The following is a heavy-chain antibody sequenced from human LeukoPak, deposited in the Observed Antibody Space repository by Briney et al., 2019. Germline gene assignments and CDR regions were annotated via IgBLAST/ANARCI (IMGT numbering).Heavy chain of an antibody. CDR1: GFTFSSYW. CDR3: ASGVYYGSGGDAFGI. CDR2: IKQDGSEK. V-gene: IGHV3-7*01. Sequence: GGSLRLSCAASGFTFSSYWMSWVRQARGKGLEWVANIKQDGSEKYYVDSVKGRFTISRDNAKNSLYLQMNSLRAEDTAVYYCASGVYYGSGGDAFGIWGQGTMVTVSS. D-gene: IGHD3-10*01. J-gene: IGHJ3*02.